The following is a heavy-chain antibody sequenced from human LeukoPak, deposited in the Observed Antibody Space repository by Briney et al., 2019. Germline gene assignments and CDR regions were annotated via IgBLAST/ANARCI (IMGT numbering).Heavy chain of an antibody. CDR1: GGSITNNNYY. Sequence: SETLSLTCTVSGGSITNNNYYCDWIRQPPGKGLEWIGSIYYSGSTYYNPSLKSRVAISVDTSKNQSSLKLRSVTAADTAVYYCARHSNWGAFNSWGQGTLVTVSS. CDR2: IYYSGST. V-gene: IGHV4-39*01. J-gene: IGHJ4*02. D-gene: IGHD7-27*01. CDR3: ARHSNWGAFNS.